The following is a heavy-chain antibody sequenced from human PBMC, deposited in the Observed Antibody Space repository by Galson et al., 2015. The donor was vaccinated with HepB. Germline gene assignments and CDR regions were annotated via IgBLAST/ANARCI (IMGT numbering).Heavy chain of an antibody. Sequence: LSLTCTVSGGSISSSSCFWGWIRQPPGKGLEWIGSIYYSGSTYYNPSLKSRVTISVDTSKNQFSLKLSSVTAADTAVYYCARVPDWSYYFDYWGQGTLVTVSS. J-gene: IGHJ4*02. V-gene: IGHV4-39*07. CDR3: ARVPDWSYYFDY. CDR1: GGSISSSSCF. D-gene: IGHD3-9*01. CDR2: IYYSGST.